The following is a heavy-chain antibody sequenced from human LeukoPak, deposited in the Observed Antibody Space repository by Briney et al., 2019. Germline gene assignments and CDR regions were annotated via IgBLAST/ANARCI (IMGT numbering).Heavy chain of an antibody. CDR2: IYYSGST. CDR1: GGSISSYY. V-gene: IGHV4-59*12. Sequence: SETLSLTCTVSGGSISSYYWSWIRQSPGKGLEWIGYIYYSGSTNYNPSLKSRVNISVDSSNNQFSLKLSSVTAADTAVYYCARAGPRPDWFDPWGQGTLVTVSS. D-gene: IGHD6-6*01. J-gene: IGHJ5*02. CDR3: ARAGPRPDWFDP.